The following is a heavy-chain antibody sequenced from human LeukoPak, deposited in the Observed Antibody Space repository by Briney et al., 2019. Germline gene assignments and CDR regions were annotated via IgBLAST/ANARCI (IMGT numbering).Heavy chain of an antibody. D-gene: IGHD3-10*01. V-gene: IGHV3-23*01. CDR1: GFLFSSYD. Sequence: PGGSLTLSCAASGFLFSSYDLNWVRRAPGKGLEWVSSISDSGGTTYYADSVKGRFTTSRDNSKNTLWLQMNSLRAEDTAVYYCARDSDGVLDYWGRGTMVTVSS. J-gene: IGHJ4*02. CDR2: ISDSGGTT. CDR3: ARDSDGVLDY.